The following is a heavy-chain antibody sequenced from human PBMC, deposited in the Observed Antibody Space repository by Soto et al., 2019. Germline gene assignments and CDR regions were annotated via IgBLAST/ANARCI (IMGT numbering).Heavy chain of an antibody. V-gene: IGHV3-23*01. CDR1: GFTFSSYA. J-gene: IGHJ4*02. D-gene: IGHD6-19*01. Sequence: EVQLLESGGGLVQPGGSLRLSCAASGFTFSSYAMSWVRQAPGKGLEWVSAISGSGGSKYYADSVKGRFTISRDNSKNTVYLQMNSLRAEDTAVYYSAKGPREYSSGRRGRDDYFDYWGQGTLVTDS. CDR2: ISGSGGSK. CDR3: AKGPREYSSGRRGRDDYFDY.